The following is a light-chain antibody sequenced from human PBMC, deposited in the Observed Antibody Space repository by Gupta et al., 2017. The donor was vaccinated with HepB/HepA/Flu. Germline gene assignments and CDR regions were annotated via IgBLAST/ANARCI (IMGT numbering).Light chain of an antibody. Sequence: QSALTQPASVSGSPGQSITISCTGTSSDVGAYNYVSWYQQHPGKAPKVMIYDVTNRPSGVSNRFSGSKSGNTASLTISGPQAEDEADYYCSSYTSSSILVFGGGTKVTVL. CDR2: DVT. J-gene: IGLJ3*02. CDR1: SSDVGAYNY. V-gene: IGLV2-14*01. CDR3: SSYTSSSILV.